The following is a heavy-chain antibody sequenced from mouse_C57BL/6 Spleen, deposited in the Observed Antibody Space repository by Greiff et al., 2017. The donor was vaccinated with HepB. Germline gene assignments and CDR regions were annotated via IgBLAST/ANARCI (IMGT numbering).Heavy chain of an antibody. CDR3: ARSGYGSAYWYFDV. CDR1: GFTFTDYY. CDR2: IRNKANGYTT. V-gene: IGHV7-3*01. J-gene: IGHJ1*03. Sequence: EVKVVESGGGLVQPGGSLSLSCAASGFTFTDYYMSWVRQPPGKALEWLGFIRNKANGYTTEYSASVSGRFTISRDNSQSILYLQMNALRAEDSATYYCARSGYGSAYWYFDVWGTGTTVTVSS. D-gene: IGHD1-1*01.